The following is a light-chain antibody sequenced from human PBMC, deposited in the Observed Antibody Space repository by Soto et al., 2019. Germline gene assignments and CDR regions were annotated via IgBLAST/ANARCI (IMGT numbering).Light chain of an antibody. Sequence: QSALTQPASVSGSPGQSITISCTGTSSDVGGYNYVSWYQQHPGKAPKLIIYDVSNRPSGVSNRFSGSKSGNTASLTISGLQAEDEADYYCSSYTSSSFVVFGGGTKRTVL. CDR2: DVS. V-gene: IGLV2-14*03. CDR1: SSDVGGYNY. CDR3: SSYTSSSFVV. J-gene: IGLJ2*01.